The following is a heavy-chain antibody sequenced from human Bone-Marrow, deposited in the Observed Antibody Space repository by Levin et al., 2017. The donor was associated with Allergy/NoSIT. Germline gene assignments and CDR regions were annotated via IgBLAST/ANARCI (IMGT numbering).Heavy chain of an antibody. Sequence: GGSLRLSCAASGFTVSSNYMSWVRQAPGKGPEWVSVIYSGGSTYYADSVKGRFTISRDNSKNTLYLQMNSLKAEDSAVYYCARGWFGELLSRWGQGTLVTASS. CDR2: IYSGGST. J-gene: IGHJ4*02. V-gene: IGHV3-53*01. CDR3: ARGWFGELLSR. CDR1: GFTVSSNY. D-gene: IGHD3-10*01.